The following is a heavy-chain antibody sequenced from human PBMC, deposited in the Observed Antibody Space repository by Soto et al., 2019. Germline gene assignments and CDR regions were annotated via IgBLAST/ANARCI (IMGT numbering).Heavy chain of an antibody. CDR3: AKVDRYSSGWSYYAPEYYYYGMDV. V-gene: IGHV3-7*03. J-gene: IGHJ6*02. CDR1: GFTFSSYW. D-gene: IGHD6-19*01. Sequence: PGGSLRLSCAASGFTFSSYWMSWVRQAPGKGLEWVANIKRSGNETYYVHSVKGRFTISRDNSKNTLSLQMDSLRVEDTATYYCAKVDRYSSGWSYYAPEYYYYGMDVWGQGTTVTVSS. CDR2: IKRSGNET.